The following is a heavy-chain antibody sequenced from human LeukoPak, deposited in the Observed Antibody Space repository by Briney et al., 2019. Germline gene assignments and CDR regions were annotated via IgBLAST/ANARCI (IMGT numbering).Heavy chain of an antibody. Sequence: SGPTLVKPTQTLTLTCTFSGFSLSTSGLGVSWFRQPPGKALEGLALTYWADDKRYSPSLKSRLTITKDTSKNQVVLTMTNMDPVDTATYYCAHRGIAARPDHWFDPWGQGSLVTVSS. CDR2: TYWADDK. CDR1: GFSLSTSGLG. D-gene: IGHD6-6*01. J-gene: IGHJ5*02. CDR3: AHRGIAARPDHWFDP. V-gene: IGHV2-5*02.